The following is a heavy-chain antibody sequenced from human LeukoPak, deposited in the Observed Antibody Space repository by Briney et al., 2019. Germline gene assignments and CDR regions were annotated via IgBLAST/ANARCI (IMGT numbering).Heavy chain of an antibody. CDR3: ASGSTSKYYYYYMDV. D-gene: IGHD2-2*01. CDR1: GYTFTSYG. J-gene: IGHJ6*03. V-gene: IGHV1-18*01. CDR2: IGAYNGNT. Sequence: GASVKVSCKASGYTFTSYGISWVRQAPGQGLEWMGWIGAYNGNTNYAQKLQGRVTMTTDTSTSTAYMELRSLRSDDTAVYYCASGSTSKYYYYYMDVWGKGTTVTVSS.